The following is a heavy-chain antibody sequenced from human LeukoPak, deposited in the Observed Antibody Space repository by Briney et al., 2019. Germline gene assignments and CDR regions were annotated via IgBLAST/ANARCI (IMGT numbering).Heavy chain of an antibody. CDR2: ISYDGSNK. CDR1: GFTFSSYG. Sequence: GRSLRLSCAASGFTFSSYGMPWVRQAPGKGLGWVAVISYDGSNKYYADSVKGRFTISRDNSKNTLYLQMNSLRAEDTAVYYCSSGWYYFDYWGQGTLVTVSS. D-gene: IGHD6-19*01. V-gene: IGHV3-30*03. J-gene: IGHJ4*02. CDR3: SSGWYYFDY.